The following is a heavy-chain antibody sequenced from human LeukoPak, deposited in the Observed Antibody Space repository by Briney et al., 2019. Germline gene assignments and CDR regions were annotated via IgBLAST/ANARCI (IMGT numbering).Heavy chain of an antibody. Sequence: PSETLSLTCAVYGGSFGGYYWSWIRQPPGKGLEWIGEINHSGSTNYNPSLKSRVTISVDTSKNQFSLKLSSVTAADTAVYYCARAVRWKRYCSSTSCYTSWFDPWGQGTLVTVSS. CDR2: INHSGST. V-gene: IGHV4-34*01. CDR3: ARAVRWKRYCSSTSCYTSWFDP. J-gene: IGHJ5*02. D-gene: IGHD2-2*02. CDR1: GGSFGGYY.